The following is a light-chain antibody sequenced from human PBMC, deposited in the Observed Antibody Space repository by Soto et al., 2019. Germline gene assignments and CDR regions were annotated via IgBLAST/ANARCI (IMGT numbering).Light chain of an antibody. Sequence: QSVLTQPPSVSGAPGPRVTISCTGSSSNIGAGYDVQWYQQLPGADPRLLIFGNTNRPSGVPDRFSGSRSGTSASLAISGLQAEDEADYYCQSYDISLSVSVVFGGGTKLTVL. CDR2: GNT. CDR1: SSNIGAGYD. V-gene: IGLV1-40*01. J-gene: IGLJ2*01. CDR3: QSYDISLSVSVV.